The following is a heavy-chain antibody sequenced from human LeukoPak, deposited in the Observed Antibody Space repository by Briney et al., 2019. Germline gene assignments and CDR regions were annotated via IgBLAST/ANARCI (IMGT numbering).Heavy chain of an antibody. CDR3: ARDGSWGDYQFYFYMDV. D-gene: IGHD2-2*01. CDR2: ISASGHYI. J-gene: IGHJ6*03. Sequence: GGSLRLSCEASGFTFRSFAMSWVRQAPGKGLEWLSGISASGHYIYQADSVKGRFTISRDNSKNTLYKEINSLRVEDTAVYYCARDGSWGDYQFYFYMDVWGKGTTATVSS. CDR1: GFTFRSFA. V-gene: IGHV3-23*01.